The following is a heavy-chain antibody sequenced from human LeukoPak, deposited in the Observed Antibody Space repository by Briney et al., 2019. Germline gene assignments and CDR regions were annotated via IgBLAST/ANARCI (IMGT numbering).Heavy chain of an antibody. D-gene: IGHD3-22*01. J-gene: IGHJ6*02. CDR2: INSSGNT. CDR1: GGSFGSFY. CDR3: ARQGTSGSYLTGLDV. Sequence: SETLSLTCTVSGGSFGSFYWSWIRQPAGKGLEWIGRINSSGNTRYNPSLQSRVTVSVDTSKNQFSLNLRSVTAADTAVYYCARQGTSGSYLTGLDVWGQGTTVTVSS. V-gene: IGHV4-4*07.